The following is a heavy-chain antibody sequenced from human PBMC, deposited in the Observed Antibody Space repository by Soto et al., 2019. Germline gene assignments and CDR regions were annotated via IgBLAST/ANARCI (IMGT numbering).Heavy chain of an antibody. CDR3: ARELGYCSGGSCYMDGAFDF. D-gene: IGHD2-15*01. Sequence: GGSLRLSCAASGFTFTTNAMSWVRQAPGKGLEWVSVISGSGDSTYYADSVKGRFTISRDNSKNTLYVQMNSLRAEDTAVYYCARELGYCSGGSCYMDGAFDFWGQGTMVTVSS. J-gene: IGHJ3*01. CDR1: GFTFTTNA. V-gene: IGHV3-23*01. CDR2: ISGSGDST.